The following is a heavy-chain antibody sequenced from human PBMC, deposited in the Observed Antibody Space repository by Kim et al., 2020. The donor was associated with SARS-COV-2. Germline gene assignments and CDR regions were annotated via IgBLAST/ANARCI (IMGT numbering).Heavy chain of an antibody. D-gene: IGHD2-21*01. CDR1: GFTVSSNY. CDR2: IYSGGST. J-gene: IGHJ6*02. Sequence: GGSLRLSCAASGFTVSSNYMSWVRQAPGKGLEWVSVIYSGGSTYYADSVKGRFTISRDNSKNTLYLQMNSLRAEDTAVYYCARGPGDYYYYGMDVWGQGTTVTVSS. V-gene: IGHV3-53*01. CDR3: ARGPGDYYYYGMDV.